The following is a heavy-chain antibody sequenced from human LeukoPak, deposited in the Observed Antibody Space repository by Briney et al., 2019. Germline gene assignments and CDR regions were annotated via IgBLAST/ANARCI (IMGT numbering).Heavy chain of an antibody. J-gene: IGHJ6*02. CDR1: GFTFSSYS. Sequence: PGGSLRLSCAASGFTFSSYSMNWVRQAPGKGLEWVSYISSSGSTIYYADSVKGRFTISRDNAKNSLYLQMNSLRAEDTAVYYCARKDSSGWYSYYYGMDVWGQGTTVTVSS. CDR3: ARKDSSGWYSYYYGMDV. CDR2: ISSSGSTI. V-gene: IGHV3-48*04. D-gene: IGHD6-19*01.